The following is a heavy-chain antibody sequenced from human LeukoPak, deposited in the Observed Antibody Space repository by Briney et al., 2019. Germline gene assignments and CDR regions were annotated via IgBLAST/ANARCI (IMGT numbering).Heavy chain of an antibody. Sequence: ASVTVSCKASGYTFTRYGISWVRQAPGQGLEWMGWMSSNNGNTGYAQKFQGRVTMTRDTSISTAYMELSSLRSEDTAVYYCARGPPNWGMVGYWGQGTLVTVSP. J-gene: IGHJ4*02. V-gene: IGHV1-8*01. CDR1: GYTFTRYG. CDR3: ARGPPNWGMVGY. CDR2: MSSNNGNT. D-gene: IGHD7-27*01.